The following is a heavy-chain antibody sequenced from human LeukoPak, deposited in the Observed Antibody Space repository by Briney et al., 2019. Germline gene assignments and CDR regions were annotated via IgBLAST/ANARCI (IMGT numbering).Heavy chain of an antibody. J-gene: IGHJ4*02. D-gene: IGHD6-13*01. V-gene: IGHV3-21*01. CDR1: GFTFSSYG. CDR2: ISSSSSYI. Sequence: GGSLRLSCAASGFTFSSYGMHWVRQAPGKGLEWVSSISSSSSYIYYADSVKGRFTISRDNAKNSLYLQMNSLRAEDTAVYYCARDIAAAGTGYWGQGTLVTVSS. CDR3: ARDIAAAGTGY.